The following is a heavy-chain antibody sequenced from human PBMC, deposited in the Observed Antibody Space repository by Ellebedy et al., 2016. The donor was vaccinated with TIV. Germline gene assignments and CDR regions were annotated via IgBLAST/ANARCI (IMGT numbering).Heavy chain of an antibody. D-gene: IGHD3-3*01. Sequence: GESLKISXAASGFIFSSYAMHWVRQAPGKGLEWVALISYDGSNEYVADSVKGRFTISRDNSNNTLYLQMNSLRAEDTALYYCSKANTSTDFGMDVWGHGTTVTVSS. CDR2: ISYDGSNE. CDR3: SKANTSTDFGMDV. V-gene: IGHV3-30*18. CDR1: GFIFSSYA. J-gene: IGHJ6*02.